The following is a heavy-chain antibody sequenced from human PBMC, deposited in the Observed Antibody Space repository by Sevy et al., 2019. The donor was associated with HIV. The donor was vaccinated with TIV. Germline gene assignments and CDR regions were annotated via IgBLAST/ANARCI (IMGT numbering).Heavy chain of an antibody. V-gene: IGHV3-30-3*01. Sequence: GGSLRLSCAASGFTFSSYAMHWVRQAPGKGLEWVAVISYDGSNKYYADSVKGRFTISRDNSKNTLYLQMNSLRAEDMAVYYCARNYYDSSGYYLDYWGQGTLVTVSS. CDR2: ISYDGSNK. D-gene: IGHD3-22*01. CDR1: GFTFSSYA. CDR3: ARNYYDSSGYYLDY. J-gene: IGHJ4*02.